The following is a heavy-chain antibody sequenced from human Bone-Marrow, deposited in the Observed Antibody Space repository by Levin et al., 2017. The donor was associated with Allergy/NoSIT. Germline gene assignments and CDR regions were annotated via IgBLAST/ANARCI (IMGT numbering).Heavy chain of an antibody. D-gene: IGHD2-2*01. CDR3: ARPDCSGTSCYYFFDS. J-gene: IGHJ4*02. CDR1: GFTFSRYS. CDR2: ISRSSSTI. V-gene: IGHV3-48*02. Sequence: LSLTCAASGFTFSRYSMNWVRQAPGRGLEWVSYISRSSSTISYADSVKGRFTNSRDNAKNSLYLQMNSLRDEDTAVYYCARPDCSGTSCYYFFDSWGQGTLVTVSS.